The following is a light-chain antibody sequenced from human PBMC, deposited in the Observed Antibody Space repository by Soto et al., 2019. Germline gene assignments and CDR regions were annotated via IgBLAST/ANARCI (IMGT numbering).Light chain of an antibody. V-gene: IGKV1-5*01. CDR3: QQYNSYSPS. CDR1: QSISSW. CDR2: DAS. J-gene: IGKJ5*01. Sequence: DIQMTQSPSTLSASVGDRVTITCRASQSISSWLAWYQQKPGKAPKLLIYDASILESGVPSRFSGNGSGTEFTLTISSLQPEDFATYYCQQYNSYSPSFGQGTRLEIK.